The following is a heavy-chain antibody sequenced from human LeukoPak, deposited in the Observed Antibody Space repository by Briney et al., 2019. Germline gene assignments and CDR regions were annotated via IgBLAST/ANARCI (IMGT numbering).Heavy chain of an antibody. CDR2: IIPIFGTA. CDR3: AAGGGIPLMDV. D-gene: IGHD6-13*01. CDR1: GGTFSSYA. V-gene: IGHV1-69*13. J-gene: IGHJ6*02. Sequence: XVKVSCKASGGTFSSYAISWVRQAPGQGLEWMGGIIPIFGTANYAQKFQGRVTITADESTSTAFMELSSLRSEDTAVYYCAAGGGIPLMDVWGQGTTVTVSS.